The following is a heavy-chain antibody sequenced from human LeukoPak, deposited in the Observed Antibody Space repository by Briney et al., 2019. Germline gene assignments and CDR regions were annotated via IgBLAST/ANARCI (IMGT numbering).Heavy chain of an antibody. J-gene: IGHJ3*02. CDR1: GGSTSSYY. Sequence: PSETLSLTCTVSGGSTSSYYWSWIRQPAGKGLEWIGRIYTSGSTNYNPSLKSRATISLDKSKNQFSLKLNSVTAADTAVYYCARVGSRLRAYCGGDCQAFDIWGQGTMVTVSS. D-gene: IGHD2-21*02. V-gene: IGHV4-4*07. CDR2: IYTSGST. CDR3: ARVGSRLRAYCGGDCQAFDI.